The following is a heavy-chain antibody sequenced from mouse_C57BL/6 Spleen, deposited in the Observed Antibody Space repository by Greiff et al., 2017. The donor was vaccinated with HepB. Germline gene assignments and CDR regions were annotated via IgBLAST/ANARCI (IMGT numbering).Heavy chain of an antibody. CDR3: ARKERRNYFDY. J-gene: IGHJ2*01. Sequence: QVQLQQSGAELVKPGASVKLSCKASGYTFTSYWMQWVKQRPGQGLEWIGEIDPSDSYTNYNQKFKGKATLTVDTSSSTAYMQLSSLTSEDSAVYYCARKERRNYFDYWGQGTTLTVSS. CDR2: IDPSDSYT. CDR1: GYTFTSYW. V-gene: IGHV1-50*01.